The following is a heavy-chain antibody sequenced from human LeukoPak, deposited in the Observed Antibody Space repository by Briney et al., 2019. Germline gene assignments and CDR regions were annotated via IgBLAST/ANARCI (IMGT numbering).Heavy chain of an antibody. J-gene: IGHJ4*02. D-gene: IGHD3-16*01. V-gene: IGHV1-46*01. CDR2: INPSGDST. Sequence: GASVKVSCKASGYTFTINHIHWVRQAPGQGLEWMGVINPSGDSTTYAQNFQGRVTMTRDTSTSTVYVELRSLRSEDTAICYCAKLATSDTGETYWGQGTLVTVSS. CDR1: GYTFTINH. CDR3: AKLATSDTGETY.